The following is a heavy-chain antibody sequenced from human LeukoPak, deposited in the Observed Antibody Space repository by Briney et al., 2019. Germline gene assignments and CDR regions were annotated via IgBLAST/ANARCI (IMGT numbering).Heavy chain of an antibody. J-gene: IGHJ6*02. CDR2: IRGKAYGGTT. Sequence: PGGSLRLSCTASGFTFGDYAMSWVRQAPGKGLEWVGFIRGKAYGGTTEYAASVKGRFTISRDDSKSIAYLQMNSLKTEDTAVYYCTRESRDSGSYSRNYYYYYGMDVWGQGTTVTVSS. D-gene: IGHD3-10*01. CDR1: GFTFGDYA. CDR3: TRESRDSGSYSRNYYYYYGMDV. V-gene: IGHV3-49*04.